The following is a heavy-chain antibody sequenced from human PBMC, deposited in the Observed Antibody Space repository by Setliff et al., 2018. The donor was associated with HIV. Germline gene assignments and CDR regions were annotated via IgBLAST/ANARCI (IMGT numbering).Heavy chain of an antibody. J-gene: IGHJ6*02. Sequence: GGSLRLSCAASGFTFSDAWMSWVRQTPEKGLEWIGRIKRTYDGGATEYAAPVKGRFIISRDDSKSILYLQMNSLKVDDTAMYYCATEGTYSNFWTGTNYYGMDVWGHGTMVTVSS. CDR2: IKRTYDGGAT. CDR3: ATEGTYSNFWTGTNYYGMDV. D-gene: IGHD3-3*01. V-gene: IGHV3-15*01. CDR1: GFTFSDAW.